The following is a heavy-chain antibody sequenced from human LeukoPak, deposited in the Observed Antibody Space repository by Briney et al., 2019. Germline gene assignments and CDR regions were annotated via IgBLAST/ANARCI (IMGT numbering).Heavy chain of an antibody. J-gene: IGHJ4*02. CDR2: IKESGSEK. CDR1: GFKFSYYW. V-gene: IGHV3-7*01. Sequence: PGGSLRLSCAASGFKFSYYWMTWVRQARGKELEWLANIKESGSEKYYVDSVKGRFTISRDNADDLVYLQMNSLRVEDTAVYYCARGWGEKGRCRGGTCNNPQFDYWGQGILVTVSS. D-gene: IGHD2-15*01. CDR3: ARGWGEKGRCRGGTCNNPQFDY.